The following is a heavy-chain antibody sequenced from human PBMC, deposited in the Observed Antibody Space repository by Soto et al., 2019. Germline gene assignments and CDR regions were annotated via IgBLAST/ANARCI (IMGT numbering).Heavy chain of an antibody. CDR2: VNPNSGGT. Sequence: ASVKVSCKASGYTFTGYYMHWVRQAPGQGLEWMGWVNPNSGGTNYAQKFQGRVTMTRDTSISTAYMELSRLRSDDTAVYYCARGRPRQVGMNLDYWGQGTLVTVSS. CDR3: ARGRPRQVGMNLDY. J-gene: IGHJ4*02. V-gene: IGHV1-2*02. D-gene: IGHD1-26*01. CDR1: GYTFTGYY.